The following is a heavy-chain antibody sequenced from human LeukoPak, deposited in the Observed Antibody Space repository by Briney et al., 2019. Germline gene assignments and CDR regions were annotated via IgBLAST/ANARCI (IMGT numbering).Heavy chain of an antibody. J-gene: IGHJ6*02. CDR3: ASPGRGYSGYYGMDV. D-gene: IGHD1-26*01. Sequence: SVKVSCRAPGGTFSSYAISWVRQAPGQGLEWMGRIIPILGIANYAQKFQGRVTITADKSTSTAYMELSSLRSEDTAVYYCASPGRGYSGYYGMDVWGQGTTVTVSS. CDR1: GGTFSSYA. V-gene: IGHV1-69*04. CDR2: IIPILGIA.